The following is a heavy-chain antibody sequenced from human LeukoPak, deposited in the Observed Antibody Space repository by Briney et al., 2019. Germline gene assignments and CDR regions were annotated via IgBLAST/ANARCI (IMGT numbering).Heavy chain of an antibody. CDR2: INPSGGST. Sequence: ASVKVSCKASGYTFTSYYMHWVRQAPGQGLEGMGIINPSGGSTSYAQKFQGRVTMTRDTSTSTVYMELSSLRSEDTAVYYCARVFSGNSDDYYYGMDVWGQGTTVTVSS. V-gene: IGHV1-46*01. CDR1: GYTFTSYY. CDR3: ARVFSGNSDDYYYGMDV. D-gene: IGHD4-23*01. J-gene: IGHJ6*02.